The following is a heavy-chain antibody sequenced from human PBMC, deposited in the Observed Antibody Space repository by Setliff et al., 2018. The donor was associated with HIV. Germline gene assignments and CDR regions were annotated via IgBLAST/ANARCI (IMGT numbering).Heavy chain of an antibody. V-gene: IGHV4-59*12. CDR3: ARYDY. CDR2: IYYSGSS. J-gene: IGHJ4*02. CDR1: GDSISRYY. Sequence: PSETLSLTCTVSGDSISRYYWSWIRQPPGKGLEWIGYIYYSGSSNYNPSLKSRVTISVNTSKNQFSLKLSSATAADTAVYYCARYDYWGQGTQVTVSS.